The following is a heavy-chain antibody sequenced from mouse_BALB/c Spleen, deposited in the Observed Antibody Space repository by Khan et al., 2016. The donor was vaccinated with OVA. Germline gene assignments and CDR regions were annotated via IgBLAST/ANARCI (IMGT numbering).Heavy chain of an antibody. Sequence: QVQLKQSGPGLVAPSQSLSITCTVSGFSLTGYGVSWVRQPPGKGLEWLGMIWGDGSTDYNSAPKSRLSISKDNSKSQVFLKMNSLQTDDTAMYYCARAYYGNYREAMDYWGQGTSVTVSS. CDR3: ARAYYGNYREAMDY. V-gene: IGHV2-6-7*01. D-gene: IGHD2-10*01. CDR2: IWGDGST. J-gene: IGHJ4*01. CDR1: GFSLTGYG.